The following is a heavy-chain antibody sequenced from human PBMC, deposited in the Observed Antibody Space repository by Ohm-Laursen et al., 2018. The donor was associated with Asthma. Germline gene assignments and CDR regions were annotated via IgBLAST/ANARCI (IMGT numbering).Heavy chain of an antibody. CDR2: INSDGSST. J-gene: IGHJ5*02. CDR3: ARDLADYGDNNWFDP. Sequence: GSLRLSCSASGFTFTTFWMHWVRQAPGKGLVWVSRINSDGSSTSYADSVKGRFTISRDNAKNTLYLQMNSLRAEDTAVYYCARDLADYGDNNWFDPWGQGTLVTVSS. D-gene: IGHD4-17*01. V-gene: IGHV3-74*01. CDR1: GFTFTTFW.